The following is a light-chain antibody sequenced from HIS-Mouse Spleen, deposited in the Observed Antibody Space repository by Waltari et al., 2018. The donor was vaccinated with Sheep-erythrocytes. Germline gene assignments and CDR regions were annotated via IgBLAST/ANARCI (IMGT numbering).Light chain of an antibody. J-gene: IGLJ2*01. Sequence: QSALTQPASVSGSPGQSITISCTGTSSDVGGYNYVSWYQKHPGQAPKLMFYDVSTPPSGVSNRFSGSKSGNTASLTISGLQAEDEADYYCSSYTSSSTLVVFGGGTKLTVL. V-gene: IGLV2-14*03. CDR2: DVS. CDR1: SSDVGGYNY. CDR3: SSYTSSSTLVV.